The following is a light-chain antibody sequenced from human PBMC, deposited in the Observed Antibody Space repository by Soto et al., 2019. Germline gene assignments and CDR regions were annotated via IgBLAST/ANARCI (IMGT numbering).Light chain of an antibody. CDR1: SSDVGGYNY. CDR3: CSYAGSYIYV. Sequence: QSALTQPRSVSGSPGQSVTISFTGTSSDVGGYNYVSWYQQYSGKAPKLMIYDVSKRPSGVPDRFSGSKSGNTASLTISGLQADDEADYYCCSYAGSYIYVFGTGTKV. J-gene: IGLJ1*01. V-gene: IGLV2-11*01. CDR2: DVS.